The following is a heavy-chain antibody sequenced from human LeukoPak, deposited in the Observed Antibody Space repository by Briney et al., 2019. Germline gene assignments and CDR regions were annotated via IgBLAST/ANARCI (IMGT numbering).Heavy chain of an antibody. CDR1: GGSFSVYY. CDR3: ARSVGATEYFQH. V-gene: IGHV4-34*01. Sequence: SETLSLTCAVYGGSFSVYYWSWIRQPPGKGLEWIGEINHSGSTNYNPSLKSRVTISVDTSKNQFSLKLSSVTAADTAVYYCARSVGATEYFQHWGQGALVTVSS. CDR2: INHSGST. J-gene: IGHJ1*01. D-gene: IGHD1-26*01.